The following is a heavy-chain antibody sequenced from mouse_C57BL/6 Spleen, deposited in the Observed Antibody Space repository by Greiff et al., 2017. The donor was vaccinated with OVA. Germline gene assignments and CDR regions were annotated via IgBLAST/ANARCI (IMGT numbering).Heavy chain of an antibody. V-gene: IGHV1-18*01. Sequence: VQLKESGPELVKPGASVKIPCKASGYTFTDYNMDWVKQSHGKSLEWIGDINPNNGGTIYNQKFKGKATLTVDKSSSIAYMELRSLTSEDTAVYYCARGITTVVGYAMDYWGQGTSVTVSS. CDR1: GYTFTDYN. J-gene: IGHJ4*01. CDR2: INPNNGGT. CDR3: ARGITTVVGYAMDY. D-gene: IGHD1-1*01.